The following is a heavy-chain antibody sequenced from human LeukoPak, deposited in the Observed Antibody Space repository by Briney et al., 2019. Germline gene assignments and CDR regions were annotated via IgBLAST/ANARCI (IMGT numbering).Heavy chain of an antibody. CDR2: INPNSGGT. CDR3: ARDLSVITTSNY. D-gene: IGHD3-22*01. V-gene: IGHV1-2*02. Sequence: ASVKVSCKASGYTFTGYYMHWVRQALGQGLEWMGWINPNSGGTNYAQKFQGRVTMTRDTSISTAYMELSRLRSDDTAVYYCARDLSVITTSNYWGQGTLVTVS. J-gene: IGHJ4*02. CDR1: GYTFTGYY.